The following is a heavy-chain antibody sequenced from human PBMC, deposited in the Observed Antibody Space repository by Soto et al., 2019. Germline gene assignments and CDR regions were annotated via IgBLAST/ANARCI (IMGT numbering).Heavy chain of an antibody. CDR3: ATDCPNTSSWPDH. CDR1: GVTFSSFG. V-gene: IGHV3-30*03. CDR2: ISYDGTYK. D-gene: IGHD6-13*01. Sequence: QVQMVESGGGVVQPGRSLRLSCAASGVTFSSFGMHWVRQLPGRGLEWLAVISYDGTYKHYADSVKGRFTISRDNFKNTVYLQMNSLRGEDTAMYYCATDCPNTSSWPDHWGQGTLVTVSS. J-gene: IGHJ4*02.